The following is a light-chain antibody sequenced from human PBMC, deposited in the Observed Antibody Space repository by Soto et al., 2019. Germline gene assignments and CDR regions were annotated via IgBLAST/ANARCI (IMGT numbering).Light chain of an antibody. CDR1: QSVSSIY. Sequence: EIVLTQSPGTLSLSPGERATLSCRASQSVSSIYVAWYQQKPGQAPRLLIYGASNSATGIPDRYSGSGSGTEFTLTISSLEPEDFAVYYCHQYSNSRWTFGQGTKVEI. J-gene: IGKJ1*01. CDR3: HQYSNSRWT. CDR2: GAS. V-gene: IGKV3-20*01.